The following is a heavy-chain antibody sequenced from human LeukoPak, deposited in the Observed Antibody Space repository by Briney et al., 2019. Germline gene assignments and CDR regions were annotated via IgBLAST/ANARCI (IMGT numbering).Heavy chain of an antibody. V-gene: IGHV3-48*01. CDR2: IGSSSSPI. J-gene: IGHJ4*02. CDR3: ARDQAYSFDY. CDR1: GGSFSGYD. D-gene: IGHD4-11*01. Sequence: ETLSLTCGVNGGSFSGYDWSWVRQAPEKGLEWVSYIGSSSSPIYYADSVKGRFTISRDNAKNSLYLQMDSLRAEDTAVYYCARDQAYSFDYWGQGTLVTVSS.